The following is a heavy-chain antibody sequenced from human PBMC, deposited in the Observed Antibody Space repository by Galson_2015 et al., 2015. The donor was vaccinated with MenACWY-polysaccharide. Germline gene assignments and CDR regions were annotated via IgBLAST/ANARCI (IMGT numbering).Heavy chain of an antibody. CDR1: GYTFTSYG. V-gene: IGHV1-18*01. CDR2: ISAYNGNI. D-gene: IGHD6-6*01. Sequence: SVKVSCKASGYTFTSYGINWIRQAPGQGLEWLGWISAYNGNINFAPSFQVRLTMTMDKSTSTAFMELRSLRSDDTAVYYCARGLPSGIAARPSLFDSWGQGTLVTVSS. CDR3: ARGLPSGIAARPSLFDS. J-gene: IGHJ5*01.